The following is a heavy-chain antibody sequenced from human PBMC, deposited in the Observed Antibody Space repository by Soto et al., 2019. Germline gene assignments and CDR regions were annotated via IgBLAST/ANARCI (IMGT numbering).Heavy chain of an antibody. CDR2: INAGNGNT. J-gene: IGHJ6*02. CDR3: ARDQREYYYYGMYI. Sequence: GGPVKVSCKASGYTFTSYAMHWVRQAPGQRLEWMGWINAGNGNTKYYTDSVKGRFTISRDNSKNTLYLQMNSLRAEDTAVYFCARDQREYYYYGMYIWGQGTTVTVS. V-gene: IGHV1-3*01. CDR1: GYTFTSYA.